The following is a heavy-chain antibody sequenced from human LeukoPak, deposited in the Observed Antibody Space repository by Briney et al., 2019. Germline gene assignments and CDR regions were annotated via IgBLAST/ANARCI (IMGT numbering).Heavy chain of an antibody. CDR2: IKQDGSEK. CDR1: GFTFSSYW. V-gene: IGHV3-7*01. D-gene: IGHD4-23*01. J-gene: IGHJ4*02. CDR3: AREATTVAYFRRQARYFDY. Sequence: GGSLRLSCAASGFTFSSYWMSWVRQAPGKGLEWVANIKQDGSEKYYVDSVKGRFTISRDNAKNSLYLQMNSLRAEDTAVYYCAREATTVAYFRRQARYFDYWGQGTLVTVSS.